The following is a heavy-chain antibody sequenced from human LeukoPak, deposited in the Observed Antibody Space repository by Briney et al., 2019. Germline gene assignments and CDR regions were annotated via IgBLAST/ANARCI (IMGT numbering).Heavy chain of an antibody. CDR3: ARHAKTAHSFDY. CDR1: DGSISNYF. CDR2: IYYSGST. D-gene: IGHD1-14*01. Sequence: SETLSLTCIVSDGSISNYFWSWIRQPPGKGLEWIGYIYYSGSTNYNPSLKSRVTISVDTSKNQFSLRLSSVTAAGTAGYYCARHAKTAHSFDYWGQGTLVTVSS. J-gene: IGHJ4*02. V-gene: IGHV4-59*08.